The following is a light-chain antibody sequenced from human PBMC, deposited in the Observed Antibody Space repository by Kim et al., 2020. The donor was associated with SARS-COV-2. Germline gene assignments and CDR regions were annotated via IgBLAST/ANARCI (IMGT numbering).Light chain of an antibody. CDR3: SSCAGGNNVV. CDR1: SSDVGAYNY. CDR2: EVN. J-gene: IGLJ3*02. Sequence: AVNISCTGTSSDVGAYNYVSWYKQYPGKAPKLIISEVNKRPSGVPDRFSGSKSGNTASLTVSGLQAEDEADYYCSSCAGGNNVVFGGGTQLTVL. V-gene: IGLV2-8*01.